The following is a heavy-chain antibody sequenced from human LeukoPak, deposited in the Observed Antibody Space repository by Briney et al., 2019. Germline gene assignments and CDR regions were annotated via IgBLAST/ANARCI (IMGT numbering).Heavy chain of an antibody. J-gene: IGHJ4*02. D-gene: IGHD3-22*01. CDR1: GGSISRYY. Sequence: PSETLSLTCTVSGGSISRYYWSWIRQPAGKGLQWIGRIYTSGSTNYNPSLKSRVTMSVDTSKNQFSLKLSSVTAADTAVYYCARDRYYYDSSGYYGRFDYWGQGTLVTVSS. V-gene: IGHV4-4*07. CDR2: IYTSGST. CDR3: ARDRYYYDSSGYYGRFDY.